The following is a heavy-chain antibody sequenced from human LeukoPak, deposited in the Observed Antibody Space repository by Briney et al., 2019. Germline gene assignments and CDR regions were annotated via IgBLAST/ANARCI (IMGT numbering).Heavy chain of an antibody. CDR3: ARLVGASWFDS. CDR1: GDSVSTNSAT. Sequence: SQTLSLTCAIPGDSVSTNSATWTWLRPSPSSGLEWLGRTYYRSKWYNDYAVSMKSRITINPDTSKNQFSLQLNSVTPEDTAVYYCARLVGASWFDSWGQGTLVTVSS. CDR2: TYYRSKWYN. V-gene: IGHV6-1*01. D-gene: IGHD1-26*01. J-gene: IGHJ5*01.